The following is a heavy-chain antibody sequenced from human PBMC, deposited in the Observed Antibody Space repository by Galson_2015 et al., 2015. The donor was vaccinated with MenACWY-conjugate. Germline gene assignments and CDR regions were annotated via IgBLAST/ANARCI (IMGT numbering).Heavy chain of an antibody. J-gene: IGHJ4*02. D-gene: IGHD1-26*01. CDR1: GFTFSSYW. V-gene: IGHV3-74*01. CDR3: ARLGGNYRTTSHFDY. Sequence: SLRLSCAASGFTFSSYWMHWVRQAPGKGLVWVSRINSDGSSTSYADSVKGRFTIPRDNAKNTLYLQMNSLRAEDTAVYYCARLGGNYRTTSHFDYWGQGTLVTVSS. CDR2: INSDGSST.